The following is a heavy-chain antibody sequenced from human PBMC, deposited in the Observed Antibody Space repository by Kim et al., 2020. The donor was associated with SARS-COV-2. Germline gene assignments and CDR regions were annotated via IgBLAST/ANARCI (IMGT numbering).Heavy chain of an antibody. D-gene: IGHD1-26*01. CDR2: IDWDDDK. CDR3: ARIRWELLGSYYYGMDV. J-gene: IGHJ6*02. CDR1: GFSLSTSGMC. Sequence: SGPTLVHPTQTLTLTCTFSGFSLSTSGMCVSWIRQPPVKALEWLALIDWDDDKYYSTSLKTRLTISKDTSKNQVVLTMTNMDPVDTATYYCARIRWELLGSYYYGMDVWGQGTTVTVSS. V-gene: IGHV2-70*01.